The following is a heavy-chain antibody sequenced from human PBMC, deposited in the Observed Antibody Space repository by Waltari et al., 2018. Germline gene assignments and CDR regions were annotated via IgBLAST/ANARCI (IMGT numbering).Heavy chain of an antibody. Sequence: EVHLVQPGEEVNTPGASLIIACKVSGYTFSNYWIVWVRQMPGRGLEWMGDTYPGDSATRYSPSFQGQLTISVDKSINTAYLHWSSLKASDTATYCCARHVGGSYSPIDFWGQGNLVTVSS. J-gene: IGHJ4*02. V-gene: IGHV5-51*01. D-gene: IGHD1-26*01. CDR1: GYTFSNYW. CDR2: TYPGDSAT. CDR3: ARHVGGSYSPIDF.